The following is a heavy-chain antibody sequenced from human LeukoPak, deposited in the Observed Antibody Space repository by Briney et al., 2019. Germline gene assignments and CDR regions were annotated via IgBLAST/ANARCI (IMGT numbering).Heavy chain of an antibody. CDR3: ARGGAYYDFWSGYYDYYYYMDV. J-gene: IGHJ6*03. CDR2: IYYSGST. Sequence: SETLSLTCTVSGGSISSYYWSWIRQPPGKGLEWIGYIYYSGSTNYNPSLKSRVTISVDTSKNQFSLRLTSVTAADTAVYYCARGGAYYDFWSGYYDYYYYMDVWGKGTTVTVSS. V-gene: IGHV4-59*01. D-gene: IGHD3-3*01. CDR1: GGSISSYY.